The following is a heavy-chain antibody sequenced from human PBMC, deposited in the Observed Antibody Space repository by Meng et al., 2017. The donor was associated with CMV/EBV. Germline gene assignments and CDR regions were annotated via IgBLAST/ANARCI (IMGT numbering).Heavy chain of an antibody. D-gene: IGHD6-6*01. CDR1: GFTFSNCD. Sequence: GESLMISCAASGFTFSNCDMHWVRQATGQGLEWVSSIGTTGDTYYPDYVQGRFSISRETAKNSLYLQINSLRAGDTAVYYCARGASSTDAFDFWGPGTVVTVSS. J-gene: IGHJ3*01. V-gene: IGHV3-13*01. CDR3: ARGASSTDAFDF. CDR2: IGTTGDT.